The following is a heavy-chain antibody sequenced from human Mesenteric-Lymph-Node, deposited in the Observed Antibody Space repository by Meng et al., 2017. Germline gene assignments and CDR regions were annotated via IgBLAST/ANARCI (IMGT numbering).Heavy chain of an antibody. CDR1: GFTLSGYS. CDR2: ISGSSTYI. J-gene: IGHJ3*01. Sequence: GESLKISCAASGFTLSGYSMNWVRQAPGKGLEWVSSISGSSTYINYADSVKGRFTTSRDNAKKSLYLEMNSLRAEDTALYYCARDLQYGPPFDLWGQGTMVTVSS. CDR3: ARDLQYGPPFDL. V-gene: IGHV3-21*01. D-gene: IGHD2/OR15-2a*01.